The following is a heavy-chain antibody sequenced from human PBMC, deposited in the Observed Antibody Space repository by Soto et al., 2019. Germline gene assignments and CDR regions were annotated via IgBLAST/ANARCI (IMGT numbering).Heavy chain of an antibody. Sequence: PSQTLSLTCAISGDSVSSNSAAWNWIRQSPSRGLEWLGRTYYRSKLYNDYAVSVKSRITINPDTFKNQFSLQLNSVTPEDTAVYYCASDQGGSSRVLFDYWGQGTLVTVSS. CDR3: ASDQGGSSRVLFDY. CDR2: TYYRSKLYN. V-gene: IGHV6-1*01. J-gene: IGHJ4*02. D-gene: IGHD1-26*01. CDR1: GDSVSSNSAA.